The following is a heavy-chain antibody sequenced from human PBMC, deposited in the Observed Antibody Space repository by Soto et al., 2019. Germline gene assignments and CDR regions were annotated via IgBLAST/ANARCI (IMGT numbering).Heavy chain of an antibody. CDR2: ISAYNGNT. CDR3: ARVILGSSSPYATITIWYFDL. J-gene: IGHJ2*01. V-gene: IGHV1-18*04. CDR1: GYTFTSYG. D-gene: IGHD6-13*01. Sequence: QVQLVQSGAEVKKPGASVKVSCKASGYTFTSYGISWVRQAPGQGLEWMGWISAYNGNTNYAQKLQGRVTMTTDTSTSTAYMELRSLRSDDTAVYYCARVILGSSSPYATITIWYFDLWGRGTLVTVSS.